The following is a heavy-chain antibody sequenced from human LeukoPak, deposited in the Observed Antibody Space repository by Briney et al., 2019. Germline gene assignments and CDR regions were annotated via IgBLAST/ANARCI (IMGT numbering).Heavy chain of an antibody. CDR1: GYTFTGYY. J-gene: IGHJ5*02. CDR3: ARAWGSSWYVDWFDP. D-gene: IGHD6-13*01. CDR2: INPNSGGT. V-gene: IGHV1-2*02. Sequence: ASVKVSCKASGYTFTGYYMHWVRQAPGQGLEWMGWINPNSGGTNYAQKFQGRVTMTRDTSISTAYMELSRLRSDDTAVYYCARAWGSSWYVDWFDPWGQGTLVTVSS.